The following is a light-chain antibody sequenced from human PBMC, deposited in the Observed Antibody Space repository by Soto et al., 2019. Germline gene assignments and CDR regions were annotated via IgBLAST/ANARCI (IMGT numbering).Light chain of an antibody. J-gene: IGLJ1*01. CDR3: AVWDDSMNGYV. CDR1: SSNIGTYY. Sequence: QSVLTQPPSASGTPGQRVTISCSGSSSNIGTYYVDWYQQLPGTAPKLLIHRNGQRPSGVPDRFSGSTSGTSASLAISGLQSEDEADYYCAVWDDSMNGYVFGTGTKVTV. V-gene: IGLV1-44*01. CDR2: RNG.